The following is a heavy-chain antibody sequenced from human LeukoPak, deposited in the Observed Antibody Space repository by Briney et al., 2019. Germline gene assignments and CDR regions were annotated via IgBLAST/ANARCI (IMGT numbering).Heavy chain of an antibody. CDR3: VRDPPHGDSRR. CDR1: GFTFSSYA. V-gene: IGHV3-23*01. CDR2: ISGSGGST. D-gene: IGHD4-17*01. J-gene: IGHJ4*02. Sequence: GGSLRLSCAASGFTFSSYAMSWVRQAPGKGLEWVSAISGSGGSTYYADSVKGRFTISRDDSKNTLYLQMNILRAEDTAVYYCVRDPPHGDSRRGDQGTLVTVSS.